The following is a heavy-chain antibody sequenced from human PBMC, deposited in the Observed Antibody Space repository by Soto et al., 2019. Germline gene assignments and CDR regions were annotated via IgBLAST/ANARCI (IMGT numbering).Heavy chain of an antibody. V-gene: IGHV4-30-4*01. CDR3: ARRTGDYGPYGMDV. J-gene: IGHJ6*02. Sequence: SETLSLTCTVSGGSISSGDYYWSWIRQPPGKGLEWIGWVDHSGSTYYNPSLKSRVSMSIDTSKNQFSLYLSSVTAADTAVYYCARRTGDYGPYGMDVWGQGTTVTVSS. CDR2: VDHSGST. D-gene: IGHD3-9*01. CDR1: GGSISSGDYY.